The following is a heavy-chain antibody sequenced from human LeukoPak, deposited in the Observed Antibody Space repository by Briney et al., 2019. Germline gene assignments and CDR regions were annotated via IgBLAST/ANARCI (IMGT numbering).Heavy chain of an antibody. CDR1: GGSFSGYY. J-gene: IGHJ4*02. V-gene: IGHV4-34*01. CDR3: ARRTRIKQWLASGYYFDY. CDR2: INHSGST. Sequence: SETLSLTCAVYGGSFSGYYWSWIRQPPGKGLEWIGEINHSGSTNYNPSLKSRVTISVDTSKNQFSLKLSSVTAADTAVYYCARRTRIKQWLASGYYFDYWGQGTLVTVSS. D-gene: IGHD6-19*01.